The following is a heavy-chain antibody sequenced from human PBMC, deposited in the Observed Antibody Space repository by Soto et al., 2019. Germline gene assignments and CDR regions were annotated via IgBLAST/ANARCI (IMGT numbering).Heavy chain of an antibody. Sequence: ASVKVSCKASGYTFTGYYMHWVRQAPGQGLEWMGWINPNSGGTNYAQKFQGWVTMTRDTSISTAYMELSRLRSDDTAVYYCARAWSLAAAGYSFDYWGQGTLVTVSS. V-gene: IGHV1-2*04. CDR1: GYTFTGYY. CDR2: INPNSGGT. CDR3: ARAWSLAAAGYSFDY. J-gene: IGHJ4*02. D-gene: IGHD6-13*01.